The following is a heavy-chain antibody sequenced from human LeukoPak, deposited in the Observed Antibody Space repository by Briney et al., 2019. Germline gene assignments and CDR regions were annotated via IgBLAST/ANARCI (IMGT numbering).Heavy chain of an antibody. V-gene: IGHV3-33*01. CDR1: GFSFSDYA. J-gene: IGHJ4*02. D-gene: IGHD3-10*01. CDR3: ARGRPYSYGSGQFDY. Sequence: GRPLRLSCTASGFSFSDYAMHWVRQAPGKGLEWVAVIWSDGSHKYYADSVKGRFTISRDNSKRTLSLQMSSLRAEDTAVYYCARGRPYSYGSGQFDYWGQGTLVTVSS. CDR2: IWSDGSHK.